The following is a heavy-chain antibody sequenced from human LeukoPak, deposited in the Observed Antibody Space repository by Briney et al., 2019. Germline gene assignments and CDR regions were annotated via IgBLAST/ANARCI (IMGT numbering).Heavy chain of an antibody. CDR2: INPSGGST. Sequence: GASVKVSCKASGYTFTSYYMHWVRQAPGQGLEWMGIINPSGGSTSYAQKFQGRVTMTRDTSTSTVYMELSSLRSEDTAVYYCARDPNTYYDILTGYYYYYYMDVWGKGTTVTVSS. J-gene: IGHJ6*03. CDR1: GYTFTSYY. V-gene: IGHV1-46*01. D-gene: IGHD3-9*01. CDR3: ARDPNTYYDILTGYYYYYYMDV.